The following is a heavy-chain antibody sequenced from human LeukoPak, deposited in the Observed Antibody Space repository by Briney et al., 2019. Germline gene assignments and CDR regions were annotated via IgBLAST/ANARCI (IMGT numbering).Heavy chain of an antibody. Sequence: SETLSLTCTASGGSISSYYWSWIRQPPGKGLEWIGYSYYTGSTNYNPSLTSRVNISVDTSKNQLSLKLTYVTAADTAVYYCARRIAVAGTWVWFDPWGQGTLVTVSS. CDR1: GGSISSYY. CDR2: SYYTGST. CDR3: ARRIAVAGTWVWFDP. V-gene: IGHV4-59*08. D-gene: IGHD6-19*01. J-gene: IGHJ5*02.